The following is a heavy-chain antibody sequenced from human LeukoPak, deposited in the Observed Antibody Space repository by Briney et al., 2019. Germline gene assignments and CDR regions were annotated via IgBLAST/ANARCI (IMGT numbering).Heavy chain of an antibody. CDR1: GYTFTSYD. V-gene: IGHV1-8*01. CDR3: ARGRKGYCGGDCYSY. J-gene: IGHJ4*02. Sequence: ASVKVSCKASGYTFTSYDINWVRQATRQGLEWMGWMNPNSGNTGYAQKFQGRVTMTRNTSISTAYMELSSLRSEDTAVYYCARGRKGYCGGDCYSYWGQGTLVTVSS. D-gene: IGHD2-21*02. CDR2: MNPNSGNT.